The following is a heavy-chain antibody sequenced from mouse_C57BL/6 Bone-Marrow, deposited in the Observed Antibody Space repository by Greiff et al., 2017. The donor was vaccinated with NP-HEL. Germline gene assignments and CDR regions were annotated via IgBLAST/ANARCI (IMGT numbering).Heavy chain of an antibody. CDR2: INPNNGGT. CDR1: GYTFTDYN. V-gene: IGHV1-22*01. D-gene: IGHD2-3*01. Sequence: EVQLQESGPELVKPGASVKMSCKASGYTFTDYNMHWVKQSHGKSLEWIGYINPNNGGTSYNQKFKGKATLTVNKSSSTAYMELRSLASEDSAVYECAEGGYYLAWFAYWGQGTLVTVSA. CDR3: AEGGYYLAWFAY. J-gene: IGHJ3*01.